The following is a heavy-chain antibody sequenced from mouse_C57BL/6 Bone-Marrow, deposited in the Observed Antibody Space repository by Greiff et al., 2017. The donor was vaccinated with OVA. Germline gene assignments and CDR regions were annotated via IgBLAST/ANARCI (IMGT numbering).Heavy chain of an antibody. Sequence: QVQLQQSGPELVQPGASVKISCKASGYAFSSSWMNWVKQRPGKGLEWIGRIYPGDGDTNYNGKFKGKATLTADESSSTAYMQLSSLTSEDSAVYFCARNPYSSGFYYAMDYWGQGTSVTVSS. CDR1: GYAFSSSW. J-gene: IGHJ4*01. V-gene: IGHV1-82*01. CDR3: ARNPYSSGFYYAMDY. D-gene: IGHD3-2*02. CDR2: IYPGDGDT.